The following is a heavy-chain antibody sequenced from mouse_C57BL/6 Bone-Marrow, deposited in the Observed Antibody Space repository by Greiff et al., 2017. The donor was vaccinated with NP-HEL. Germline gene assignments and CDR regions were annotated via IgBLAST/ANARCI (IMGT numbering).Heavy chain of an antibody. V-gene: IGHV6-6*01. CDR2: IRHKANNPAT. J-gene: IGHJ3*01. D-gene: IGHD2-1*01. CDR3: TPRNYVGFAY. CDR1: GFTFSDAW. Sequence: EVKLQESGGGLVQPGGSMKLSCAASGFTFSDAWMDWVRQSPEQGLEWVAEIRHKANNPATYYAESVKGKFTISRDESKSSVYLQMNSLRAEDTGIYYCTPRNYVGFAYWGQGTLVTVSA.